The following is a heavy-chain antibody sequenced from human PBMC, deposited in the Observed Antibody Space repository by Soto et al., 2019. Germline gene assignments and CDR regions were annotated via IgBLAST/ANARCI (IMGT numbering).Heavy chain of an antibody. V-gene: IGHV3-33*01. Sequence: GGSLRLSCAASGFTFSSYGMHWVSQAPGKGLEWVAVIWYDGSNKYYADSVKGRFTISRDNSKNTLYLQMNSLRAEDTAVYYCARDPGYYYDSSGYYPWFDPWGQGTLVTVSS. CDR2: IWYDGSNK. J-gene: IGHJ5*02. CDR1: GFTFSSYG. CDR3: ARDPGYYYDSSGYYPWFDP. D-gene: IGHD3-22*01.